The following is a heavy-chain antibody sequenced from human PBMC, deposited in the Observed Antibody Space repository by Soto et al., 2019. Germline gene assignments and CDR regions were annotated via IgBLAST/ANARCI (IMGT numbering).Heavy chain of an antibody. CDR3: AGSSSWYSGMDV. CDR1: GFTFSSYG. J-gene: IGHJ6*02. Sequence: VQLVESGGGVVQPGRSLRLSCAASGFTFSSYGMHWVRQAPGKGLEWVAVISYDGSNKYYADSVKGRFTISRDNSKNTLYLQMNSLRAEDTAVYYCAGSSSWYSGMDVWGQGTTVTVSS. D-gene: IGHD6-13*01. CDR2: ISYDGSNK. V-gene: IGHV3-30*03.